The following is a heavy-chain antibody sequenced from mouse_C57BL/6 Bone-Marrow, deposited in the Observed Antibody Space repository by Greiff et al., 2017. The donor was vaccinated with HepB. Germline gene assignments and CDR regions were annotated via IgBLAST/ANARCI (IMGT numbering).Heavy chain of an antibody. CDR3: TREITTVVALDY. D-gene: IGHD1-1*01. CDR1: GFTFSSYA. J-gene: IGHJ2*01. V-gene: IGHV5-9-1*02. CDR2: ISSGGDYI. Sequence: EVQLQESGEGLVKPGGSLKLSCAASGFTFSSYAMSWVRQTPEKRLEWVAYISSGGDYIYYADTVKGRFTISRDNARNTLYLQMSSLKSEDTAMYYCTREITTVVALDYWGQGTTLTVSS.